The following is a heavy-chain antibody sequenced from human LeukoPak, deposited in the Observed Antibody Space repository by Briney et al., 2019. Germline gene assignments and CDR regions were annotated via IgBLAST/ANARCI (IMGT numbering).Heavy chain of an antibody. D-gene: IGHD6-6*01. J-gene: IGHJ4*02. CDR2: NSDGSST. Sequence: GGPLRLSCAASGFTFSSYWMRWVRQAPGKGLVWVSRNSDGSSTTYADSVKGRFTISRDNVKNTLYLQMNSLRAEDTAVYYCARGGVYSTSAVDYWGQGTLVTVSS. V-gene: IGHV3-74*01. CDR3: ARGGVYSTSAVDY. CDR1: GFTFSSYW.